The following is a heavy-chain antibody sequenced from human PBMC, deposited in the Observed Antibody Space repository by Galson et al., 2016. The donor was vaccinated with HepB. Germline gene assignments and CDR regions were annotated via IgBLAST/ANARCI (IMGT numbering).Heavy chain of an antibody. CDR1: GGTINSADSY. CDR3: ATGRRGRQYNGNWFDP. D-gene: IGHD1-14*01. J-gene: IGHJ5*02. V-gene: IGHV4-39*01. CDR2: IYYSGNT. Sequence: SETLSLTCAVSGGTINSADSYWGWIRQPPGKGLEWIGSIYYSGNTYFNPSLKSRVTISVDTSKNQFSLKLRSVTAADTAVYYCATGRRGRQYNGNWFDPWGQGTLVTVSS.